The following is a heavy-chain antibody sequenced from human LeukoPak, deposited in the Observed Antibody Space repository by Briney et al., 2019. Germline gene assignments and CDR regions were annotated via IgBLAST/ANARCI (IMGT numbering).Heavy chain of an antibody. CDR3: AGAVVLYYDGSGYSTRFDY. V-gene: IGHV4-59*01. Sequence: SETLSLTCTVSGASISSYYWSWIRPPPEKVLEWIGYIYYNGCPNYTHSLKSRATISLDTSKTQFSLKLRSVTAADTAMYYCAGAVVLYYDGSGYSTRFDYWGQGTLVTVSS. CDR2: IYYNGCP. J-gene: IGHJ4*02. CDR1: GASISSYY. D-gene: IGHD3-22*01.